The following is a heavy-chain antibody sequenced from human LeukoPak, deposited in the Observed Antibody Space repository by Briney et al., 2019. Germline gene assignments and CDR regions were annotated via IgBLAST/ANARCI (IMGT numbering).Heavy chain of an antibody. D-gene: IGHD4-23*01. CDR2: MYSGDSDT. CDR3: RRHLFVGTSAIDS. Sequence: GESLKTSGKGSGYRFTSYWIGWVRQMPGKGREGMGIMYSGDSDTRYSPSLQGVVTISVDKSISTAYLQCSSLKASETALYYCRRHLFVGTSAIDSWGQGTLGTVSS. V-gene: IGHV5-51*01. CDR1: GYRFTSYW. J-gene: IGHJ4*02.